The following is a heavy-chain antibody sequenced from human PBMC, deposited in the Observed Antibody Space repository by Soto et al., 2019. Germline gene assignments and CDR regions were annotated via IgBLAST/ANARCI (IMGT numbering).Heavy chain of an antibody. CDR2: INSDGRST. CDR1: RFTFSSFW. Sequence: HPVGSLRLSCAASRFTFSSFWFHWVRQAPGKGLVWVSHINSDGRSTSYADSVKGRFTISRDNAKNTLYLQMNSLRAEDTAVYYCAKDSRIIYYYYGMDVWGQGTTVTVSS. CDR3: AKDSRIIYYYYGMDV. V-gene: IGHV3-74*01. J-gene: IGHJ6*02.